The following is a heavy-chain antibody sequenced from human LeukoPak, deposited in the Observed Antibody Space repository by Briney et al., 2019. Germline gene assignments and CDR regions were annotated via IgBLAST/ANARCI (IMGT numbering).Heavy chain of an antibody. CDR3: ARDATIAGIDY. CDR2: IYYSGST. D-gene: IGHD6-13*01. V-gene: IGHV4-59*01. J-gene: IGHJ4*02. CDR1: GGSISSYY. Sequence: SETLSLTCTVSGGSISSYYWSWTRQPPGKGLEWIGYIYYSGSTNYNPSLKSRVTISVDTSKNQFSLKLSSVTAADAAVYYCARDATIAGIDYWGQGTLVTVSS.